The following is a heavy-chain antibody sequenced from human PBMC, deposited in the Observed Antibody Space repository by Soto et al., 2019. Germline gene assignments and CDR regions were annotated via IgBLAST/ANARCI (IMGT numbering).Heavy chain of an antibody. J-gene: IGHJ3*02. CDR2: ISGSGEST. V-gene: IGHV3-23*01. CDR1: GFTFINYA. D-gene: IGHD5-18*01. CDR3: AKIRGYTYGYPFDI. Sequence: PGGSLRLSCAASGFTFINYAMSWVRQAPGKGLEWVSGISGSGESTYYADSVSGRFTISRDISKSTLYLEMNNLRAEDTALYYCAKIRGYTYGYPFDIWGQGTMVTVSS.